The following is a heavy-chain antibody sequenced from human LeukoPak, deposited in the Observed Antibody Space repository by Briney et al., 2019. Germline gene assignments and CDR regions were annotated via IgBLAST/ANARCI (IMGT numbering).Heavy chain of an antibody. CDR2: INHSGST. Sequence: SETLSLTCAVYGGSFSGYYWSWIRQPPGKGLEWIGEINHSGSTNYNLSLKSRVTISVDTSKNQFSLKLSSVTAADTAVYYCASGISGVAAAGAWSQGTLVTVSS. CDR3: ASGISGVAAAGA. D-gene: IGHD6-13*01. V-gene: IGHV4-34*01. CDR1: GGSFSGYY. J-gene: IGHJ5*02.